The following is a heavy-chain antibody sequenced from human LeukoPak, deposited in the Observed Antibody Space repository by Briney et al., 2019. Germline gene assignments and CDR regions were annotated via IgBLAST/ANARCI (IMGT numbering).Heavy chain of an antibody. J-gene: IGHJ4*02. Sequence: GGSLRLSCAASGFTIINNYMSWVRQAPGKGLEWVANIKQDGSEKYYVDSVKGRFTISRDNAKNSLYLQMNSLRAEDTAVYYCARDPNRAGYWGQGTLVTVSS. CDR3: ARDPNRAGY. CDR2: IKQDGSEK. V-gene: IGHV3-7*01. CDR1: GFTIINNY. D-gene: IGHD3-10*01.